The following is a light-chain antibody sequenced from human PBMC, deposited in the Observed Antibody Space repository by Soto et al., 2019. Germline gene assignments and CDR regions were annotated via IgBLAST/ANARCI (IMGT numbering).Light chain of an antibody. J-gene: IGKJ4*01. CDR2: AAS. V-gene: IGKV1-8*01. Sequence: AIRMTQSPSSFSASTGDRVTITCRASQGISSYLAWYQQKPGKAPKLLIYAASTLQSGVPSRFSGSGSGTDFTLTISCLQYEDFATYYCQQYYSYPPLTFGGGTKVEIK. CDR3: QQYYSYPPLT. CDR1: QGISSY.